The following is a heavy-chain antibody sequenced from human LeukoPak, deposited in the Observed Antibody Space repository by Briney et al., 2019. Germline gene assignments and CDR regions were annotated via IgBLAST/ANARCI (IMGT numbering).Heavy chain of an antibody. CDR2: IRYDGSNK. Sequence: PGGSLRLSCAASGFTFSSYGMHWVRQAPGKGLEWVAFIRYDGSNKYYADSVKGRFTISRDNSKNTLYLQMNSLRAEDTAVYYCASVGHQPENAFDIWGQGTMVTVSS. V-gene: IGHV3-30*02. CDR1: GFTFSSYG. J-gene: IGHJ3*02. CDR3: ASVGHQPENAFDI. D-gene: IGHD1-26*01.